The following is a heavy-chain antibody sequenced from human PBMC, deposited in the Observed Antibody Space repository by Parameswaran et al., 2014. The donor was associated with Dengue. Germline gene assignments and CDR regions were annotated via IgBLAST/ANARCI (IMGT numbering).Heavy chain of an antibody. V-gene: IGHV4-59*01. J-gene: IGHJ6*03. CDR3: ARSGYDFWSGGCYMDA. CDR2: SITWGAP. D-gene: IGHD3-3*01. Sequence: VRQAPGRDWSGLGISITWGAPTTTPPSKSRVTISVDTSKNQFSLKLSSVTAADTAVYYCARSGYDFWSGGCYMDAWGKGTTVTVSS.